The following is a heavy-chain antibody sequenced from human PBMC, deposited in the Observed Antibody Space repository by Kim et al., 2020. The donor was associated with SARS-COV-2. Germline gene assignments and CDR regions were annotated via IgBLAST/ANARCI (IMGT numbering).Heavy chain of an antibody. CDR3: ARGVPGY. CDR2: INDSGST. J-gene: IGHJ4*02. CDR1: GGSFSGYQ. V-gene: IGHV4-34*01. Sequence: SETLSLTCAVYGGSFSGYQWSWIRQSPGKGLEWIGQINDSGSTNYNPSLKIRVTISVDTSKNQFSLKLTSVTAADTAVYYCARGVPGYWGQGTLVTVSS.